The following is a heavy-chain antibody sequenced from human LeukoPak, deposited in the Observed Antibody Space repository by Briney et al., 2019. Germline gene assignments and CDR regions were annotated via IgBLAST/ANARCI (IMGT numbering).Heavy chain of an antibody. D-gene: IGHD1-14*01. CDR1: GYILTNYA. V-gene: IGHV1-18*01. CDR2: TSAYNGNT. Sequence: GASVKVSCTSSGYILTNYAITWVRQAPGQGLEWMGWTSAYNGNTDYAQKFQGRVTMTTDTSTRTAYMDLRSLRSDDTAVYYCARGRLGVSGYKDYFDYWGQGTLVTVSS. J-gene: IGHJ4*02. CDR3: ARGRLGVSGYKDYFDY.